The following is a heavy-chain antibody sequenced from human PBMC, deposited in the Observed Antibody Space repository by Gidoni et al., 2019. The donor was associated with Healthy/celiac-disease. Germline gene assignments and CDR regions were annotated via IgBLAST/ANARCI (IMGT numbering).Heavy chain of an antibody. Sequence: QLQLQESGPGLVKPSETLSLTCTVSGGSISSSSYYWGWIRQPPGKGLEWIGSIYYSGSTYYNPSLKSRVTISVDTSKNQFSLKLSSVTAADTAVYYCASWTYDFWSGYGSGYFDYWGQGTLVTVSS. CDR1: GGSISSSSYY. J-gene: IGHJ4*02. D-gene: IGHD3-3*01. V-gene: IGHV4-39*01. CDR2: IYYSGST. CDR3: ASWTYDFWSGYGSGYFDY.